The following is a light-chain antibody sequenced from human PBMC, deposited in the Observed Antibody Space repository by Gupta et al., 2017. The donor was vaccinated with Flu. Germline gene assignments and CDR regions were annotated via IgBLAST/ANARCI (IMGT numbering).Light chain of an antibody. J-gene: IGLJ2*01. Sequence: QSLLTQPPSVSTAPGQKVTISCSGGSSNIGNNYVSWYQQVPGTAPKLLIYQTDNRPSGIPDRFSASKSGTSATLAITGVQTGDGADYYCGTWDSSLRVVVFGGGTKLTVL. CDR1: SSNIGNNY. CDR2: QTD. CDR3: GTWDSSLRVVV. V-gene: IGLV1-51*01.